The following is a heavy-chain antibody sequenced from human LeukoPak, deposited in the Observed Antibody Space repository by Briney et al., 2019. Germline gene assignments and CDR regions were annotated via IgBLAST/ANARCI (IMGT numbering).Heavy chain of an antibody. J-gene: IGHJ5*02. V-gene: IGHV3-74*01. D-gene: IGHD1-1*01. CDR2: INSDGSST. CDR3: ARGLGTTGTTVWFDP. Sequence: SGGSLRLSCAASGFTFSSYWMHWVRQAPGKGLVWVSRINSDGSSTSYADSVKGRFTISRDNAKNTLYLQMNSLRAEDTAVYYCARGLGTTGTTVWFDPWGQGTLVTVSS. CDR1: GFTFSSYW.